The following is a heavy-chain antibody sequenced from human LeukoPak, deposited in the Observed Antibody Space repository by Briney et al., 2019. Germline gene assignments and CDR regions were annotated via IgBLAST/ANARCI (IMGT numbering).Heavy chain of an antibody. CDR1: GFTFSSYG. D-gene: IGHD6-13*01. CDR2: IWYDGSNK. Sequence: PGGSLRLSCAASGFTFSSYGMHWVRQAPGKGLEWVAVIWYDGSNKYYADSVKGRFTISRDNSKNTLYLQVNSLRAEDTAVYYCASVPGIAAAPNRNYYFYYMDVWGKGTTVTVSS. CDR3: ASVPGIAAAPNRNYYFYYMDV. J-gene: IGHJ6*03. V-gene: IGHV3-33*01.